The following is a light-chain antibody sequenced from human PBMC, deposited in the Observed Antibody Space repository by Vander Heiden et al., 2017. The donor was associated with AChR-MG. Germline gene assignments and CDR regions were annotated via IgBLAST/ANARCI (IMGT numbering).Light chain of an antibody. Sequence: DIQMPQSPSPLSASVGDRVTITYRASQSISSWLAWYQQKAGKAPKLLIYKASSLESGVPSRFSGSASGTEFTLTISSLQPDDFATYYCQQYNTYPLTFGGGTKVEIK. CDR1: QSISSW. J-gene: IGKJ4*01. CDR2: KAS. CDR3: QQYNTYPLT. V-gene: IGKV1-5*03.